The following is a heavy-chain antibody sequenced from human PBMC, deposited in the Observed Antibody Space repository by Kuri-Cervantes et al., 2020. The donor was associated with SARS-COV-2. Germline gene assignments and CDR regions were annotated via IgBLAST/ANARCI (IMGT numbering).Heavy chain of an antibody. Sequence: LSLTCAASGFTFSSYSMNWVRQAPGKGLEWVSYISSSSSTIYYADSVKGRFTISRDNAKNSLYLQMNSLRAEDTAVYYCARDLGEWELLGFDYWGQGTLVTVSS. D-gene: IGHD1-26*01. V-gene: IGHV3-48*01. CDR2: ISSSSSTI. CDR3: ARDLGEWELLGFDY. CDR1: GFTFSSYS. J-gene: IGHJ4*02.